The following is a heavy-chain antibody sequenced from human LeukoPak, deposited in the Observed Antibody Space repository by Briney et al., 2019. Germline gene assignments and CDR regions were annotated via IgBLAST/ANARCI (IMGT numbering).Heavy chain of an antibody. V-gene: IGHV4-61*02. CDR3: ARVIVVYSSSSPYYYMDV. D-gene: IGHD6-6*01. Sequence: SETLSLTCPVSRGSLSSGSYYWSWIRQPAGKGLEWIGRIYTSGRTNYNPSLPSRVTISVDTSKIQFSLKLSSVTAADTAVYYCARVIVVYSSSSPYYYMDVWGKGTTVTVSS. CDR1: RGSLSSGSYY. CDR2: IYTSGRT. J-gene: IGHJ6*03.